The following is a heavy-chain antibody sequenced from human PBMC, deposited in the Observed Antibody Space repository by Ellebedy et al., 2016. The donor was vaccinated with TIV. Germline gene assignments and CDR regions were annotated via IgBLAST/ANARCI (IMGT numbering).Heavy chain of an antibody. CDR3: ARLGVIAAAGASDY. V-gene: IGHV3-11*01. CDR1: GVTVSSNY. Sequence: GESLKISCAASGVTVSSNYMSWFRQAPGKGPEWVSYISYSGDLMYYADSVKGRFTTSRDNAGNSLYLQMNSLRAEDTAVYYCARLGVIAAAGASDYWGQGTLVIVSS. D-gene: IGHD6-13*01. CDR2: ISYSGDLM. J-gene: IGHJ4*02.